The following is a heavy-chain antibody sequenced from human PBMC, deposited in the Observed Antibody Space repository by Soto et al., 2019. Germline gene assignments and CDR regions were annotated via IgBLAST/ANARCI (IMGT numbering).Heavy chain of an antibody. CDR1: GGSISSYY. D-gene: IGHD3-3*01. CDR2: IYYSGST. Sequence: QVQLQESGPGLVKPSETLSLTCTVSGGSISSYYWSWIRQPPGKGLEWIGYIYYSGSTNYNPSLKSRVTISVDTSKNQFSLKLSSVTAADTAVYYCARQSRITIFGVVIQTQSDAFDIWGQGTMVTVSS. V-gene: IGHV4-59*01. J-gene: IGHJ3*02. CDR3: ARQSRITIFGVVIQTQSDAFDI.